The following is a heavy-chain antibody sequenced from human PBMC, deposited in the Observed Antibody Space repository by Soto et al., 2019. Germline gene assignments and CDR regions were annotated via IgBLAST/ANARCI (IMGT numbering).Heavy chain of an antibody. CDR1: GFSLSTSGVG. V-gene: IGHV2-5*02. Sequence: QITLKESGPTLVKPTQTLTMTCTFSGFSLSTSGVGVAWIRQPPGKALEWLALIYWDDDKRYSPSLKSRLTITKDTSKTQGVFTMTNMDPVDTATYYCAHTMYNWGSGYFDYWGPGTLVTVSS. CDR3: AHTMYNWGSGYFDY. CDR2: IYWDDDK. D-gene: IGHD1-20*01. J-gene: IGHJ4*02.